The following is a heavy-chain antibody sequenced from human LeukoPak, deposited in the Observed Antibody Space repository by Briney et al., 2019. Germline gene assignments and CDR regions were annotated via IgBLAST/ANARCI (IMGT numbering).Heavy chain of an antibody. CDR2: INPNSGGT. V-gene: IGHV1-2*06. CDR1: GYTFTGYY. Sequence: ASVKVSCKASGYTFTGYYMHWVRQARGQGLEWMGRINPNSGGTNYAQKFQGRVTMTRDTSISTAYMELSRLRSDDTAVYYCARVLGVDFWSGYLFYWGQGTLVTVSS. CDR3: ARVLGVDFWSGYLFY. J-gene: IGHJ4*02. D-gene: IGHD3-3*01.